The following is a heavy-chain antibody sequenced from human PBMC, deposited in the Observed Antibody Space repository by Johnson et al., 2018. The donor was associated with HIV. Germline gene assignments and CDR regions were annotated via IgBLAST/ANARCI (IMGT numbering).Heavy chain of an antibody. CDR2: IWYDGTNE. J-gene: IGHJ3*02. V-gene: IGHV3-33*01. D-gene: IGHD3-3*01. CDR3: ARLSGYYVYDAFDI. CDR1: GFTFSSSG. Sequence: QVQLVEFGGGVVQPERSLRLSCAASGFTFSSSGMLWVRQAPGKGLEWVAVIWYDGTNEYSADSVKGRFTISRDNSKNTLYLQMNSLRAEDTALYYCARLSGYYVYDAFDIWGQGTMVTVSS.